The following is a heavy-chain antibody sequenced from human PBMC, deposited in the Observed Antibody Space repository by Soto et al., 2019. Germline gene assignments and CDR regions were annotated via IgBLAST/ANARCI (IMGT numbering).Heavy chain of an antibody. CDR3: ARDSNDGYNWY. D-gene: IGHD5-12*01. V-gene: IGHV3-7*01. CDR2: IKQDGSEK. J-gene: IGHJ4*02. Sequence: EVQLVESGGGLVQPGGSPRLSCAASGFTFSSYWMSWVRQAPGKGLEWVANIKQDGSEKYYVDSVKGRFTISRDNAKNSLYLQMNSLRAEDTAVYYCARDSNDGYNWYWGQGTLVTVSS. CDR1: GFTFSSYW.